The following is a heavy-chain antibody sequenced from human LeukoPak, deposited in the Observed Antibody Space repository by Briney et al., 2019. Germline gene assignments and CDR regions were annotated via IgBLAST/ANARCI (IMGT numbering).Heavy chain of an antibody. D-gene: IGHD3-10*01. CDR3: ARTYGYYYFYMDV. J-gene: IGHJ6*03. V-gene: IGHV3-49*04. CDR1: GSNFGDYA. Sequence: PGGSLRLSCAASGSNFGDYAMSWVRQAPGKGLEWVGFIRTEDYDGATDYAASVKGRFTISRDDSKNIAYLQMDSLKTEDTAVYYCARTYGYYYFYMDVWGKGTTVTVSS. CDR2: IRTEDYDGAT.